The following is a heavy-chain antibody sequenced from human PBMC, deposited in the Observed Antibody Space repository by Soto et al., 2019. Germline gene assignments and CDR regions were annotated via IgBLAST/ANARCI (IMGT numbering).Heavy chain of an antibody. D-gene: IGHD3-3*01. CDR1: GYPFDTYG. CDR3: AGDPPEFWNSYFFDP. Sequence: ASVKVSCKASGYPFDTYGINWVRQAPGQRPEWMGWISAYNGQTDYAQNFQGRVTMATDTSTNTAYMELRNLRSDDTAVYYCAGDPPEFWNSYFFDPWGPGTLVTVSS. CDR2: ISAYNGQT. J-gene: IGHJ5*02. V-gene: IGHV1-18*01.